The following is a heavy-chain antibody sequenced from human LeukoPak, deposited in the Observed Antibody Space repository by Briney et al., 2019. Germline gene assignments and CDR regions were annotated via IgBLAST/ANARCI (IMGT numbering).Heavy chain of an antibody. CDR3: AKGGVAVTRHYFDY. D-gene: IGHD6-19*01. Sequence: GGSLRLSCAASGFTFNNYGMHWVRQAPGKGLEWVAFIRYDGSNKYYADSVKGRFTISRDNSKNTLYLQMNSLRAEDTAVYYCAKGGVAVTRHYFDYWGQGTLVTVSS. CDR1: GFTFNNYG. J-gene: IGHJ4*02. V-gene: IGHV3-30*02. CDR2: IRYDGSNK.